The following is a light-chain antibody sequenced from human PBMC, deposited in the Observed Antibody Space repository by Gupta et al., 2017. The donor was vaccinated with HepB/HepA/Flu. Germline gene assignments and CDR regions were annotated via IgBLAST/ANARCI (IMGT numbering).Light chain of an antibody. CDR3: QAWDSNIVV. J-gene: IGLJ3*02. Sequence: SYELTQPPSLSVSPGQTARITCSGDKLGNKYASWYQQKPGQSPVLVIYQDTKRPSGIPERFSGSNSGNTATLTISGTQAMDEADYYCQAWDSNIVVFGGGTKLTVL. CDR2: QDT. V-gene: IGLV3-1*01. CDR1: KLGNKY.